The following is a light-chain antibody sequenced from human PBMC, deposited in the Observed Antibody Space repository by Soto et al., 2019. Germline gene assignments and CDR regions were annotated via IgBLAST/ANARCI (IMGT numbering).Light chain of an antibody. Sequence: MEVPRAGYSRCACGGARVTINCRASQSISRSLNWYQQKPGKAPNLLIFAASSLQSGVPSRFSCSGSGTDSSHTISSLQPADLPTQSSRLSAHPLGTFPQGTKVDIK. CDR1: QSISRS. CDR3: RLSAHPLGT. V-gene: IGKV1-39*01. J-gene: IGKJ1*01. CDR2: AAS.